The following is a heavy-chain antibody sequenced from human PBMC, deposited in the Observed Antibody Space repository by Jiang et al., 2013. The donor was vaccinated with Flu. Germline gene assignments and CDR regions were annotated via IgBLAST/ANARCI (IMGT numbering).Heavy chain of an antibody. D-gene: IGHD6-19*01. Sequence: VQLVESGGGVVQPGKTLRLSCTVSGFTFSRYGMHWVRLAPGKGLEWVAVISYDGNNKYYPDSVKGRFTISRDNSKNTLYLQMNSLRADDTAMYYCAKQSRQWLNEVYFFDYWGQGTLVTVSS. CDR2: ISYDGNNK. V-gene: IGHV3-30*18. J-gene: IGHJ4*02. CDR1: GFTFSRYG. CDR3: AKQSRQWLNEVYFFDY.